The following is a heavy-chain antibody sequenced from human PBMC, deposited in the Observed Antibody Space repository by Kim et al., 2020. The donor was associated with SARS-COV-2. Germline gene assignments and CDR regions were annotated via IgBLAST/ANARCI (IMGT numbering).Heavy chain of an antibody. CDR3: AREWVAGTLNWFDP. D-gene: IGHD6-19*01. Sequence: GGSLRLSCAASGFTFSSYSMNWVRQAPGKGLEWVSFISSSSSYIYYADSVKGRFTISRDNAKNTLYLQMNSLRAEDTAVYYCAREWVAGTLNWFDPWGQGALVTVTS. CDR2: ISSSSSYI. V-gene: IGHV3-21*04. J-gene: IGHJ5*02. CDR1: GFTFSSYS.